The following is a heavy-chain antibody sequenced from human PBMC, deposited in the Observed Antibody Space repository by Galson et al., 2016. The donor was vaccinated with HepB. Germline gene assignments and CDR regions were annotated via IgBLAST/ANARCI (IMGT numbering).Heavy chain of an antibody. Sequence: SLRLSCAASGFTFSSYAMGWVRQGPGEGLEWVSVVRGTGSTTYYADSVKGRFTISRDNSKNTLYLQMNSLRVEDTAVYYCAKPSRGYCVGGSCQWFYFDSWGHGTLVTVSS. V-gene: IGHV3-23*01. CDR1: GFTFSSYA. CDR3: AKPSRGYCVGGSCQWFYFDS. CDR2: VRGTGSTT. D-gene: IGHD2-15*01. J-gene: IGHJ4*01.